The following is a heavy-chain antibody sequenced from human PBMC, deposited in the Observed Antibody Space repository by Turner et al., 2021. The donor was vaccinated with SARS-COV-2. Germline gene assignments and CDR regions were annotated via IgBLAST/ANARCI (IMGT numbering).Heavy chain of an antibody. D-gene: IGHD6-13*01. CDR2: IDSDGYT. CDR1: WHSLHVNY. Sequence: VQLVESGGGLNQPGGSLRLPCAAFWHSLHVNYMAWVRRAPGKGLECPAVIDSDGYTFYADSVKGRFAVSRDTSRNVLYLQMSSLTVDDTAVYFCARGYGSNWYRGYGLDVWGRGTTVTVSS. J-gene: IGHJ6*02. CDR3: ARGYGSNWYRGYGLDV. V-gene: IGHV3-53*01.